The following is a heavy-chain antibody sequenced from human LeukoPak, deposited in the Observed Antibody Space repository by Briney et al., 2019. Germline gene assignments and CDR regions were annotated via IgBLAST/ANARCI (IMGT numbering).Heavy chain of an antibody. D-gene: IGHD5-18*01. CDR3: AGDKAHSYGRYFDP. Sequence: SETLSLTCSVSGGSISTYYWNWIRQTPGKGLEWIGHISYGNTDYNPSLKSRVTISVDTSKNQFSLKLTSVTAADTAVYYCAGDKAHSYGRYFDPWGQGALVTVSS. CDR2: ISYGNT. J-gene: IGHJ5*02. V-gene: IGHV4-59*01. CDR1: GGSISTYY.